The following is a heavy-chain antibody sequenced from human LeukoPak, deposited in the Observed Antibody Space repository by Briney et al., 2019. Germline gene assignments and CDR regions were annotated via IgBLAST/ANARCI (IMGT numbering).Heavy chain of an antibody. CDR1: GFPFSSDV. CDR2: INHNGEAI. D-gene: IGHD3-9*01. V-gene: IGHV3-48*02. CDR3: ARDYDWAFDF. Sequence: PGGSLRLSCAASGFPFSSDVLSWVRQAPGKGLEWIAYINHNGEAIYYPDFVKGRFIISRDNAKNSLFLQMNDLRDEDTAVYYCARDYDWAFDFWGQGTRVTVSS. J-gene: IGHJ4*02.